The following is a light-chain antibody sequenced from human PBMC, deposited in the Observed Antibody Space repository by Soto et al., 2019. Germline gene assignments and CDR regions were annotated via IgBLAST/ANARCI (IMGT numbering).Light chain of an antibody. Sequence: DIVMTQSPLSLPVTPGEPASISCRSSQSLLHSNGYNYLDWYLQKPGQSPQLLIYLGSNRASGVPDRFSGSGSGTDFTLKISRVEAEDVGVYYCMFGPGTKVDIK. CDR2: LGS. CDR3: M. V-gene: IGKV2-28*01. J-gene: IGKJ3*01. CDR1: QSLLHSNGYNY.